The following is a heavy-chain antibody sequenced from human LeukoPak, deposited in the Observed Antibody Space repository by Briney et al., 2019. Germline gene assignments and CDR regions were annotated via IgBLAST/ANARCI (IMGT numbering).Heavy chain of an antibody. CDR3: VRGVGVSRCNYFDP. CDR1: GFTFSSFG. D-gene: IGHD6-13*01. V-gene: IGHV3-33*01. CDR2: IWYDASNK. J-gene: IGHJ5*02. Sequence: GGSLRLSCAASGFTFSSFGMHWVRQAPGKGLEWVAVIWYDASNKYYADSVKGRFTISRDNSKNTLFLQMDSLRDDDTAVYYCVRGVGVSRCNYFDPWGQGTLVIVSS.